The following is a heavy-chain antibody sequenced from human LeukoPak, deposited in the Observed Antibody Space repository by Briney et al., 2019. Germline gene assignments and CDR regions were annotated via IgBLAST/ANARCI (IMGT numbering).Heavy chain of an antibody. V-gene: IGHV4-59*08. Sequence: PSETLSLTCTVSGGSISSYYWSWIRQPPGKGLEWIGYIYYSGSTNYNPPLKSRVTISVDTSKNQFSLKLSSVTAADTAVYYCARRQSGRYPGFDYWGQGTLVTVSS. CDR1: GGSISSYY. J-gene: IGHJ4*02. CDR2: IYYSGST. D-gene: IGHD1-26*01. CDR3: ARRQSGRYPGFDY.